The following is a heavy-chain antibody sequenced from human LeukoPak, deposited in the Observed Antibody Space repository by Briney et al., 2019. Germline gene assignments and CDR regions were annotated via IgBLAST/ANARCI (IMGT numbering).Heavy chain of an antibody. CDR3: TKKSSGWHGEDY. CDR1: GFTLSSYA. CDR2: INSSGDTT. Sequence: PGGSLRLPCAASGFTLSSYAMSWVRQAPGKGLEWVSAINSSGDTTYYADSVKGRFTIYRDNSNSTLFLQMNSLRAEDTAAYYCTKKSSGWHGEDYWGQGTLVTVSS. V-gene: IGHV3-23*01. J-gene: IGHJ4*02. D-gene: IGHD6-19*01.